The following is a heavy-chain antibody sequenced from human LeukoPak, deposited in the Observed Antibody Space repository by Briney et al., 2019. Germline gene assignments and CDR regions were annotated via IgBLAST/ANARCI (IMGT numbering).Heavy chain of an antibody. CDR3: ATTGLLGDIP. J-gene: IGHJ5*02. V-gene: IGHV3-11*01. D-gene: IGHD2-21*01. CDR2: ISKNGKTI. CDR1: GFTFSDYY. Sequence: AGGSLRLSCAASGFTFSDYYMSWIRQAPGKGLEWLSYISKNGKTIYYADSVKGRFTISRDSAKKSVYLQMNSLRAEDTAVYYCATTGLLGDIPWGQGTLVTVSS.